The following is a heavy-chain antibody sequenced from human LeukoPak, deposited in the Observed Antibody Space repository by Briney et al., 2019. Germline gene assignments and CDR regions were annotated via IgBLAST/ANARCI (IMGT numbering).Heavy chain of an antibody. D-gene: IGHD1-26*01. Sequence: SETLSLTCAVYGGSFSGYYWSWIRQPPGKGLEWIGEINHSGSTNYNPSLKSRVTISVDTSKNQFSLKLSSVTAADTAVYYCARANRQWELPDAFDIWGQGTMVTVSS. CDR1: GGSFSGYY. J-gene: IGHJ3*02. V-gene: IGHV4-34*01. CDR2: INHSGST. CDR3: ARANRQWELPDAFDI.